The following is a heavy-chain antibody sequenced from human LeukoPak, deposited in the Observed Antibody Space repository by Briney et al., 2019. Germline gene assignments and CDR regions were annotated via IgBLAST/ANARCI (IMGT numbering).Heavy chain of an antibody. V-gene: IGHV4-39*01. CDR2: IDNSGST. J-gene: IGHJ4*02. D-gene: IGHD6-19*01. Sequence: SETLSLTCTVSGGSISSSSYNWGWIRQPPGKGLEWIGNIDNSGSTYYNPSLESRVTISVDTSKNQFSLKLSSVTAADTAVYYCATSGWYLLPGVYWGQGTLVTVSS. CDR1: GGSISSSSYN. CDR3: ATSGWYLLPGVY.